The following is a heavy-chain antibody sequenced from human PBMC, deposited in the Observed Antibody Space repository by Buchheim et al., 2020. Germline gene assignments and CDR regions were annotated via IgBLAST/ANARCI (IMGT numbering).Heavy chain of an antibody. J-gene: IGHJ4*02. CDR2: IYYSGST. V-gene: IGHV4-31*03. D-gene: IGHD5-24*01. CDR1: GGSITSGGYY. Sequence: QVQLQESGPGLVKPSQTLSLTCTVSGGSITSGGYYWSWIRQHPGKGLEWIGYIYYSGSTYYNPSLKSRFTIPVETSKNKCSLKLSSVTAADTAVYYCARSDMATISFDDWGQGTL. CDR3: ARSDMATISFDD.